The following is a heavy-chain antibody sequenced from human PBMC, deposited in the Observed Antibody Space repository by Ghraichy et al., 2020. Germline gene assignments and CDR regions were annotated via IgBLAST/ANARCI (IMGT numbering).Heavy chain of an antibody. CDR3: AASAGATGTTLGYFDY. V-gene: IGHV3-64*01. Sequence: GSLRLSCAASEFTFSSYNMHWVRQAPGKGLEYVSGISTNGDSTYYGNSVRGRFTISRDNSRNTLYLQMGSLRGEDMAVYYCAASAGATGTTLGYFDYWGRGTLVTVSS. J-gene: IGHJ4*02. CDR1: EFTFSSYN. D-gene: IGHD1-7*01. CDR2: ISTNGDST.